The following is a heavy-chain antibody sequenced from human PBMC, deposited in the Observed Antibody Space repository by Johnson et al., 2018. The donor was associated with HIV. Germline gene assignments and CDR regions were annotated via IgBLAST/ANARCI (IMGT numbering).Heavy chain of an antibody. CDR2: ISFDGGTK. CDR1: GFSFSDYS. Sequence: QVQLVESGGGGVQPGRSLRLSCAASGFSFSDYSMHWVRQAPGKGLEWVAIISFDGGTKYYADSVKGRFTISRDNSNNTLYLQMNSLRVEDTALYLCAGGGISMKVVDLRGGGFDIWGQGTKVTVSS. J-gene: IGHJ3*02. CDR3: AGGGISMKVVDLRGGGFDI. D-gene: IGHD3-22*01. V-gene: IGHV3-30*04.